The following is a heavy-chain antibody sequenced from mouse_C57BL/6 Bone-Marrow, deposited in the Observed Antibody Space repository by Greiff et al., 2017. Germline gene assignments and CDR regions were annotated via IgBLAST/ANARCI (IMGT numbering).Heavy chain of an antibody. Sequence: QVQLKESGPGLVQPSQSLSITCTVSGFSLTSYGVHWVRQPPGKGLEWLGVIWSGGSTDYNAAFISRLSISKDNSKSQVFFKMNSLQADDTAIYYCAKNYDYDLYAMDYWGQGTSVTVSS. CDR2: IWSGGST. CDR1: GFSLTSYG. D-gene: IGHD2-4*01. V-gene: IGHV2-4*01. CDR3: AKNYDYDLYAMDY. J-gene: IGHJ4*01.